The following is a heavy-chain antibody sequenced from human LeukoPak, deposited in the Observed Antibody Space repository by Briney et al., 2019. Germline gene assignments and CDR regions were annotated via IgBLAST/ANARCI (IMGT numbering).Heavy chain of an antibody. Sequence: KPSETLSLTCTVSGGSISSYYWSWIRQPAGKGLVWIGRIYTSGTTNYNPSLKSRVTMSVDTSKNQFSLNLSSVTAADTAVYYCARGSGSYYYYYMDGWGKGTTVTVSS. CDR3: ARGSGSYYYYYMDG. J-gene: IGHJ6*03. V-gene: IGHV4-4*07. CDR2: IYTSGTT. CDR1: GGSISSYY.